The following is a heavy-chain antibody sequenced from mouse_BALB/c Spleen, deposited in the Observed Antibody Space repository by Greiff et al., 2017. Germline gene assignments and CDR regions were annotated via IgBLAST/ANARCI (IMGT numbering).Heavy chain of an antibody. V-gene: IGHV7-3*02. D-gene: IGHD1-2*01. CDR1: GFTFTDYY. CDR3: ARGTTATYYFDY. CDR2: IRNKANGYTT. Sequence: EVMLVESGGGLVQPGGSLRLSCATSGFTFTDYYMSWVRQPPGKALEWLGFIRNKANGYTTEYSASVKGRFTISRDNSQSILYLQMNTLRAEDSATYYCARGTTATYYFDYWGQGTTLTVSS. J-gene: IGHJ2*01.